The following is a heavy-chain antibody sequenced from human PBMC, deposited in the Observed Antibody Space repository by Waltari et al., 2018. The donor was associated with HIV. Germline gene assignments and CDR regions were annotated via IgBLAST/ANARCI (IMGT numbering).Heavy chain of an antibody. V-gene: IGHV3-23*01. J-gene: IGHJ4*02. CDR1: GFTFSIYA. CDR3: AKGSDYYDSSHFDY. Sequence: EVQLLESGGGLVQPGGSLRLSCAASGFTFSIYAMSWVRQAPGKGLEWVSAISGSGGSTYYAVSVKGRFTISRDNSKNTLYLQMNSLRAEDTAVYYCAKGSDYYDSSHFDYWGQGTLVTVSS. D-gene: IGHD3-22*01. CDR2: ISGSGGST.